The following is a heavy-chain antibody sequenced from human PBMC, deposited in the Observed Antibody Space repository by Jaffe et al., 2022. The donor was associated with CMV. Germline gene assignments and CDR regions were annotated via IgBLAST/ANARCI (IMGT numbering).Heavy chain of an antibody. J-gene: IGHJ5*02. D-gene: IGHD4-17*01. Sequence: QVQLQESGPGLVKPSGTLSLTCAVSGGSISSSNWWSWVRQPPGKGLEWIGEIYHSGSTNYNPSLKSRVTISVDKSKNQFSLKLSSVTAADTAVYYCAREGGGLEIYGDYGRWFDPWGQGTLVTVSS. V-gene: IGHV4-4*02. CDR2: IYHSGST. CDR3: AREGGGLEIYGDYGRWFDP. CDR1: GGSISSSNW.